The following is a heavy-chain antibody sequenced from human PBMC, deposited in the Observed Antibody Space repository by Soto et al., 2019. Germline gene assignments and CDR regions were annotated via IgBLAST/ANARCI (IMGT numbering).Heavy chain of an antibody. D-gene: IGHD3-3*01. CDR2: ISSNGGST. Sequence: LRLSCAASGFTFSSYAMHWVRQAPGKGLEYVSAISSNGGSTYYADSVKGRFTISRDNSKNTLYLQMGSLRAEDMAVYYCARAGRLDFWSGYSDYWGQGTLVTVSS. V-gene: IGHV3-64*02. CDR1: GFTFSSYA. J-gene: IGHJ4*02. CDR3: ARAGRLDFWSGYSDY.